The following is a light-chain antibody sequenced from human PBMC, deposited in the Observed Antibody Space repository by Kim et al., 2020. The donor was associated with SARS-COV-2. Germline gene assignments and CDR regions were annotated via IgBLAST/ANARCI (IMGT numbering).Light chain of an antibody. V-gene: IGLV1-51*01. CDR2: AND. CDR3: GTWDSSLSGV. Sequence: PGQSVTISGSGPPSNMRNNSVSCYQQLPRTTPKLLIYANDKRSSGIPDRFSGSKSGASATLVITGLQTGDEADYYCGTWDSSLSGVFGGGTQLTVL. CDR1: PSNMRNNS. J-gene: IGLJ7*01.